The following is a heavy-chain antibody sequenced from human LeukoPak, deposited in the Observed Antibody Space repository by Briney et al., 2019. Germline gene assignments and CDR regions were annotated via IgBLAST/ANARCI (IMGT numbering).Heavy chain of an antibody. D-gene: IGHD1-1*01. CDR2: MNPNSGTT. J-gene: IGHJ6*03. CDR3: ARGRSPGSSMEYYYYMDV. CDR1: GYTFTNYD. Sequence: ASVKVSCKASGYTFTNYDINWVRQATGQGLEWMGWMNPNSGTTGYAQKFLGRVTITRNTSISTTYMELSSLRSEDTAVYYCARGRSPGSSMEYYYYMDVWGKGTTVTVSS. V-gene: IGHV1-8*03.